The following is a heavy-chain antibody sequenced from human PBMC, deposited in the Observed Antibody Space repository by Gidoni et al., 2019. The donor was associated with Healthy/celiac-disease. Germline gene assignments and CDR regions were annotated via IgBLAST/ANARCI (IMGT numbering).Heavy chain of an antibody. V-gene: IGHV5-51*03. CDR3: ARYLWELPFDY. CDR2: IDPGDSDT. J-gene: IGHJ4*02. Sequence: EVQLVQSGAAVRTPGVSLKISCKGSGYSFTSYWIGWVRQMPGTGLEWMGLIDPGDSDTRYSPSFQGQVTISADKSISTAYLQWSSLKASDTAMYYCARYLWELPFDYWGQGTLVTVSS. D-gene: IGHD1-26*01. CDR1: GYSFTSYW.